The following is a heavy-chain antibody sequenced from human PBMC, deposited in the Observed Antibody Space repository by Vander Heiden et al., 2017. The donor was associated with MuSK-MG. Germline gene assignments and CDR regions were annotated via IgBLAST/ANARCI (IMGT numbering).Heavy chain of an antibody. Sequence: QVQLQESGPGLVEPSQTLSLTCTVPGGAISSGDSSWGWIRQPPGKGLEWIGYIHYSGNTYYSPSLRSRVTISIDTSKNQFSLELRSVTAADTAVYYCARAPSKATDYFDFWGQGTLVTVSS. CDR3: ARAPSKATDYFDF. J-gene: IGHJ4*02. D-gene: IGHD4-4*01. CDR2: IHYSGNT. V-gene: IGHV4-30-4*01. CDR1: GGAISSGDSS.